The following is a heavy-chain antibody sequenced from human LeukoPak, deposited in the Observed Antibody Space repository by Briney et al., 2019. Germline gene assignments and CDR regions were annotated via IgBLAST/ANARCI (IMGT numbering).Heavy chain of an antibody. D-gene: IGHD2-2*02. V-gene: IGHV4-4*07. CDR3: ARDLGYCSSTSCYTVAYYGMDV. CDR2: IYTSGST. J-gene: IGHJ6*02. CDR1: GGSISSYY. Sequence: SETLSLTCTVSGGSISSYYWSWIRPPAGKGLEWIGRIYTSGSTNYNPSLKSRVTMSVDTSKNQFSLKLSSVTAADTAVYYCARDLGYCSSTSCYTVAYYGMDVWGQGTTVTVSS.